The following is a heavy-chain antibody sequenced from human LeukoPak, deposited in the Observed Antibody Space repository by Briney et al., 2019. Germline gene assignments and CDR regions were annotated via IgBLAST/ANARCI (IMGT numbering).Heavy chain of an antibody. CDR3: ARGGKPFWSGYYDAFDI. J-gene: IGHJ3*02. V-gene: IGHV1-8*01. D-gene: IGHD3-3*02. CDR2: MSPNSGNT. CDR1: GYTFTSYD. Sequence: GASVKVSCKASGYTFTSYDINWVRQATGQGLEWMGWMSPNSGNTGYAQKFQGRVTMTRNTSISTAYMELSSLRSEDTAVYYCARGGKPFWSGYYDAFDIWGQGTMVTVSS.